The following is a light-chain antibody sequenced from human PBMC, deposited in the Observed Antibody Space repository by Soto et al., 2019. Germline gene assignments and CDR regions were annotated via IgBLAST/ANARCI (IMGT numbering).Light chain of an antibody. CDR1: RSNIGAGFD. J-gene: IGLJ1*01. CDR3: QSYDSRVSGSV. CDR2: GNT. Sequence: QSVLTQPPSVSGAPGQRVTISCTGGRSNIGAGFDVHWYQQLPGTAPKLLMYGNTNRPSGVPDRFSGSKSGTSASLAITGLQAEDEADYYCQSYDSRVSGSVFGTGTKLTVL. V-gene: IGLV1-40*01.